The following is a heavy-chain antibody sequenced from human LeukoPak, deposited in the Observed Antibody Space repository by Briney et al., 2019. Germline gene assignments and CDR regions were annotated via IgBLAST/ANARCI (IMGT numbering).Heavy chain of an antibody. V-gene: IGHV1-69*05. CDR2: IIPIFGTA. D-gene: IGHD5-18*01. Sequence: SVKVSCKASGGTFSSYAISWVRQAPGQGLEWMGGIIPIFGTANYAQKFQGRVTIATDESTSTAYMELSSLRSEDTAVYYCAAVDTAMVLSSFYYYMDVWGRGTTVTVSS. J-gene: IGHJ6*03. CDR1: GGTFSSYA. CDR3: AAVDTAMVLSSFYYYMDV.